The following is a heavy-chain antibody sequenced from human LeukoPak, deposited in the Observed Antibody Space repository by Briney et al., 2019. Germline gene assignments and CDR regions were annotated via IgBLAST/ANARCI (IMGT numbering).Heavy chain of an antibody. V-gene: IGHV3-7*04. CDR1: GFTFSSYA. D-gene: IGHD6-13*01. CDR2: IKEDGTGK. J-gene: IGHJ6*02. CDR3: AREIPQQLVAMDV. Sequence: PGGSLRLSCAASGFTFSSYAMTWVRQAPGKGLEWLANIKEDGTGKNHVDSVKGRFTISRDNAKNSLYLQMNGLRAEDTAVYYCAREIPQQLVAMDVWGQGTTVTVSS.